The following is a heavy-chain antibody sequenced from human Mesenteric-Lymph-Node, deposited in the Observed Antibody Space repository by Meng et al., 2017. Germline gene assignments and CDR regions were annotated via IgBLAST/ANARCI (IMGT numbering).Heavy chain of an antibody. V-gene: IGHV5-51*01. Sequence: GESLKISCKGSGYSLTSYWIGWVRQMPGKGLEWRGIIYPGDSDTRYSPSFQSQVTISADKSISTAYLQWSSLKAADTAMYYGARGGCSSTSCYSGADAFDIWGQGTMVTVSS. CDR1: GYSLTSYW. J-gene: IGHJ3*02. D-gene: IGHD2-2*01. CDR2: IYPGDSDT. CDR3: ARGGCSSTSCYSGADAFDI.